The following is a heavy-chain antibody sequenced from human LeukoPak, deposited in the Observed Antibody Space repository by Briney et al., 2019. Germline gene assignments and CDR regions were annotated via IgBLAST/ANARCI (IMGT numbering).Heavy chain of an antibody. V-gene: IGHV3-23*01. CDR1: GFTFTNYA. D-gene: IGHD3-22*01. CDR3: AKPGYYDSSGYYREDLAFDY. CDR2: ISGSGGST. Sequence: GGSLRLSCAASGFTFTNYAMTWVRQAPGKGLEWVSGISGSGGSTHYADSVKGRFTISRDNSKNTLYLQMNSLRAEDTAVYYCAKPGYYDSSGYYREDLAFDYWGQGTLVTVSS. J-gene: IGHJ4*02.